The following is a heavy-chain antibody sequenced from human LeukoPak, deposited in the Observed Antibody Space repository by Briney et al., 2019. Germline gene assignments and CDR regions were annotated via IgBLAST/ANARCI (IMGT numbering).Heavy chain of an antibody. D-gene: IGHD3-16*02. CDR2: IYYSGST. J-gene: IGHJ5*02. Sequence: SETLSLTCTVSGGSISSYYWSWIRQPPGKGLEWIGNIYYSGSTNYNPSLRSRVTISVDTSKNQFSLKLSSVTAADTAVYYCARWITFGGVIVTSRFDPWGQGTLVTVSS. CDR3: ARWITFGGVIVTSRFDP. V-gene: IGHV4-59*01. CDR1: GGSISSYY.